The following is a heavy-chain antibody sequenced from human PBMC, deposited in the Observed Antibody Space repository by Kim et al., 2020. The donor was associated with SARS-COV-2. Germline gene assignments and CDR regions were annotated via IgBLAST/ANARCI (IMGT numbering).Heavy chain of an antibody. V-gene: IGHV4-34*01. J-gene: IGHJ4*02. CDR2: INHSGST. CDR3: ARSTGFPHY. Sequence: SETLSLTCAVYGGSFSGYYWSWIRQPPGKGLEWIGEINHSGSTNYNPSLKSRVTISVDTSKNQFSLKLSSVTAADTAVYYCARSTGFPHYWGQGTLVTVSS. CDR1: GGSFSGYY.